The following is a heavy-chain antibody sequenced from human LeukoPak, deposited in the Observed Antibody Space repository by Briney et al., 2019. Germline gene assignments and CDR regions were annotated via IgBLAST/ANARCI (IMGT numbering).Heavy chain of an antibody. D-gene: IGHD6-6*01. CDR1: GFTFNNAW. Sequence: GGSVRLSCAASGFTFNNAWMSWLRQAPGKGLEWVVRLKSKTDGSPRSFAAPAKGPFTLSRDDSKNTLYLQMNSLKTEDTAVYYRKTERIAARPCGNWFAPGGREPLVPVS. CDR3: KTERIAARPCGNWFAP. J-gene: IGHJ5*02. V-gene: IGHV3-15*01. CDR2: LKSKTDGSPR.